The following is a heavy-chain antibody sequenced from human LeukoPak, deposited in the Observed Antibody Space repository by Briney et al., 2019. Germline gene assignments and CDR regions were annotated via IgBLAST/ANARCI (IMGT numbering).Heavy chain of an antibody. J-gene: IGHJ5*02. CDR2: MNPNSGNT. CDR1: GYTFTSYD. D-gene: IGHD1-26*01. Sequence: ASVKVSCKASGYTFTSYDINWVRQATGQGLEWMGWMNPNSGNTGYAQKFQGRVTMTRNTSISTAYMELSSLRSEDTAVYYCATRPQSGSYWENWFDPWGQGTLVTVSS. CDR3: ATRPQSGSYWENWFDP. V-gene: IGHV1-8*01.